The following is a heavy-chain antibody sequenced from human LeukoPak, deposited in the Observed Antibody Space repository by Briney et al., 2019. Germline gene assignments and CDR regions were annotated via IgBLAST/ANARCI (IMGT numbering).Heavy chain of an antibody. V-gene: IGHV3-30*02. D-gene: IGHD3-22*01. CDR1: GFTFSSYG. CDR2: IRYDGSNK. Sequence: PGGSLRLSXAASGFTFSSYGMHWVRQAPGKGLEWVAFIRYDGSNKYYADSVKGRFTISRDNAKNSLYLQMNSLRAEDTALYYCARDRRGLYYDSSGYVVNWGQGTLVTVSS. CDR3: ARDRRGLYYDSSGYVVN. J-gene: IGHJ4*02.